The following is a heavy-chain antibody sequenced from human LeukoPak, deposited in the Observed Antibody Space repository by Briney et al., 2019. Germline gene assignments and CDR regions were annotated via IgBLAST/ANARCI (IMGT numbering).Heavy chain of an antibody. V-gene: IGHV3-30-3*01. CDR1: GFTFSSYA. CDR3: ARALSSTDYGDYFDY. D-gene: IGHD4-17*01. CDR2: ISYDGSNK. Sequence: GGSLRLSCAASGFTFSSYAMHWVRQAPGKGLEWVAVISYDGSNKYYADSVKGRFTISRDNSKNTLYLQMNSLRAEDTAVYYCARALSSTDYGDYFDYWGQGTLVTVSS. J-gene: IGHJ4*02.